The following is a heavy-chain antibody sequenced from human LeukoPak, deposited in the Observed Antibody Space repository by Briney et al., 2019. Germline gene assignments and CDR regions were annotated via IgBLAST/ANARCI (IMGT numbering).Heavy chain of an antibody. CDR1: GYTFTVYY. CDR3: ATSGYPYTAFDI. CDR2: IKADSGGT. Sequence: ASVKVSCKASGYTFTVYYMHGVRQAPGQGLEWMGWIKADSGGTNYAQRFQGRVTITRDTSISTAYMDLSRLRSDDTAVYHCATSGYPYTAFDIWGQGTMVTVSS. V-gene: IGHV1-2*02. J-gene: IGHJ3*02. D-gene: IGHD3-22*01.